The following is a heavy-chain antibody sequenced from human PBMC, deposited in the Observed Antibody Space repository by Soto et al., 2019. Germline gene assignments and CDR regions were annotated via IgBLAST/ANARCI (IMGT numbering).Heavy chain of an antibody. CDR2: IKSKTEGETT. D-gene: IGHD3-16*01. V-gene: IGHV3-15*01. Sequence: EVQLVESGGGLVKPGGSLRLSCAASGFTFDNAWMTWVRQAPGTGLEWVGRIKSKTEGETTDYAAPVKARFAISRDDSKNTPFLQMNSLKTEDTAVYYCTTWGGHSLFDSWGQGTLVTVSS. CDR1: GFTFDNAW. CDR3: TTWGGHSLFDS. J-gene: IGHJ4*02.